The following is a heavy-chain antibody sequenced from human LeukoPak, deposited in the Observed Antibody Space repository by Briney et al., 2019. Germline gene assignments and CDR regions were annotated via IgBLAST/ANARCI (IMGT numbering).Heavy chain of an antibody. CDR3: ARDGSSWYYMDV. CDR1: GFTFSSHG. D-gene: IGHD6-13*01. Sequence: GGSLRLSCVASGFTFSSHGMHWVRQAPGKGLEWVAVISYDGSNSYYADPVKGRFTISRDNSKNTLYLQMNSLRAEDTAVYYCARDGSSWYYMDVWGKGTTVTVSS. CDR2: ISYDGSNS. J-gene: IGHJ6*03. V-gene: IGHV3-30*03.